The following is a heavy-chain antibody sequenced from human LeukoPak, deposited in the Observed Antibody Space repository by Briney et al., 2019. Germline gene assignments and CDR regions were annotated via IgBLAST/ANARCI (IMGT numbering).Heavy chain of an antibody. V-gene: IGHV3-48*01. CDR1: GFTFSRYG. Sequence: GGSLRLFCAASGFTFSRYGMNWVRQAPGKGLEWLSYLSNTNMIHYAEAVKGRFTIYRDNAKNSLYLQMDGLRAEDTAVYYCARRGEAAMVGDYWGQGTLVTVSS. CDR3: ARRGEAAMVGDY. J-gene: IGHJ4*01. D-gene: IGHD5-18*01. CDR2: LSNTNMI.